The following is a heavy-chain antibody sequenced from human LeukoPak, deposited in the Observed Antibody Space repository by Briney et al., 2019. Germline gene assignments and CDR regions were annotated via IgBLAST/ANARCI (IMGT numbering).Heavy chain of an antibody. J-gene: IGHJ4*02. D-gene: IGHD3-16*01. CDR1: GFTFSSYG. CDR3: AKDAGGYCDY. Sequence: PGGSLRLSCAASGFTFSSYGMHWVRQAPGKGLEWVAVISYDGSNKYYADSVKGRFTISRDNPKNTLYLQMSSLRAEDTAVYYCAKDAGGYCDYWGQGTLVTVSS. V-gene: IGHV3-30*18. CDR2: ISYDGSNK.